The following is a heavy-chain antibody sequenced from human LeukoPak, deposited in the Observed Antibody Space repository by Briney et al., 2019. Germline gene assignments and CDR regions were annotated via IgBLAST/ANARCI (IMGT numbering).Heavy chain of an antibody. CDR3: ARAPPPGFLEWLPLEY. D-gene: IGHD3-3*01. CDR1: GFTVSSNY. Sequence: GGSLRLSCAASGFTVSSNYMSWVRQAPGKGLEWVSVIYSGGSTYYADSVKGRFTISRDNSKNTLYLQMNSLRAEDTAVYYCARAPPPGFLEWLPLEYWGQGTLVTVSS. CDR2: IYSGGST. J-gene: IGHJ4*02. V-gene: IGHV3-53*01.